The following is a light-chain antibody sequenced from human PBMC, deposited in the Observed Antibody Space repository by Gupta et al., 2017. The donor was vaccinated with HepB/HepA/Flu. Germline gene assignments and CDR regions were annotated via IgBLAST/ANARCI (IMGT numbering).Light chain of an antibody. Sequence: IVLTQSPATLSLSPRERATLSCRASQSVTSYLAWYQQKPGQAPRLLIYDASNRATGIPGRFSGSGSGTEFTLTISSREPEDFAVYYCHQRSNWPITFGQGTRLENK. V-gene: IGKV3-11*01. CDR3: HQRSNWPIT. J-gene: IGKJ5*01. CDR1: QSVTSY. CDR2: DAS.